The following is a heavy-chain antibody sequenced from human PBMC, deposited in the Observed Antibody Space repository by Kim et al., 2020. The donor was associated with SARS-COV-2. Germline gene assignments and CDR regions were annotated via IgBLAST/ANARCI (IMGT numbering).Heavy chain of an antibody. D-gene: IGHD4-17*01. V-gene: IGHV1-69*13. CDR3: ARDSETLNRYGGNSARYYYYGMDV. CDR2: IIPIFGTA. CDR1: GGTFSSYA. Sequence: SVKVSCKASGGTFSSYAISWVRQAPGQGLEWMGGIIPIFGTANYAQKFQGRVTITADESTSTAYMELSSLRSEDTAVYYCARDSETLNRYGGNSARYYYYGMDVWGQGTTVTVSS. J-gene: IGHJ6*02.